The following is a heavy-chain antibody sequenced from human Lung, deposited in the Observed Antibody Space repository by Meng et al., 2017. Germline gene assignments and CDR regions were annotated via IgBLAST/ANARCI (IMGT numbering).Heavy chain of an antibody. CDR3: ARDEDISAAGKLFGDY. Sequence: QVQLVQSGAEVKKPGASVKVSCKPSGYNFPDYYILWVRRAPGQGLEWMGRINPKSGDTHYAQKFQARVTMTGDTSISTAYMELSGLRSDDTAMYYCARDEDISAAGKLFGDYWGQGTLVTVSS. CDR1: GYNFPDYY. V-gene: IGHV1-2*06. CDR2: INPKSGDT. D-gene: IGHD6-25*01. J-gene: IGHJ4*02.